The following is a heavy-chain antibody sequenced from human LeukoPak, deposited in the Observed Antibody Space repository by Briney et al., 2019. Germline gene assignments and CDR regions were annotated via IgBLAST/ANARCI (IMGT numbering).Heavy chain of an antibody. D-gene: IGHD2-15*01. CDR3: ARDAVMGAAPFYFDS. CDR2: ISSSGSNI. CDR1: GFIFTSYG. V-gene: IGHV3-21*04. J-gene: IGHJ4*02. Sequence: GGSLRLSCTASGFIFTSYGMNWVRQAPGKGLEWVSYISSSGSNIFYADSVKGRFTISRDQAKDSVFLQMNSLRAEDTALYFCARDAVMGAAPFYFDSWGQGALVTVSS.